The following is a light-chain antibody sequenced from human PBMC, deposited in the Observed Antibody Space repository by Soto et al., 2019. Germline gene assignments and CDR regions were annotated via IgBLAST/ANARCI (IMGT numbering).Light chain of an antibody. V-gene: IGKV3-20*01. CDR3: QQYGGAPRT. CDR2: GAS. Sequence: EIVLTQSPVTLSLSPGERGTLSCRASQSVGTSLAWYQQKPGQAPRLLIYGASNRATGIPDRFSGSGSGSDFTLTISKLEPEDFAVYHCQQYGGAPRTCGQGTKV. J-gene: IGKJ1*01. CDR1: QSVGTS.